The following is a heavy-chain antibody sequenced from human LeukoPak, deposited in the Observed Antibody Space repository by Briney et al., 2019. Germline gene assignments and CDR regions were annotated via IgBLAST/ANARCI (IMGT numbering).Heavy chain of an antibody. Sequence: PGGSLRLSCAASGFTFSSYGMHWVRQAPGKGLEWVSAISGSGGSTYYADSVKGRFTISRDNSKNTLYLQMNSLRAEDTAVYYCAKDQVMITFGGVIADWGQGTLVTVSS. J-gene: IGHJ4*02. D-gene: IGHD3-16*02. CDR3: AKDQVMITFGGVIAD. V-gene: IGHV3-23*01. CDR1: GFTFSSYG. CDR2: ISGSGGST.